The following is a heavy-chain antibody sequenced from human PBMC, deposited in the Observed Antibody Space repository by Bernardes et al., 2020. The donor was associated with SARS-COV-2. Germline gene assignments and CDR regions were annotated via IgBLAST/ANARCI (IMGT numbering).Heavy chain of an antibody. CDR3: ARGYGYDSTGYYYVSHNFDY. CDR1: GFTFSTYS. V-gene: IGHV3-48*01. CDR2: IGSSGTNS. D-gene: IGHD3-22*01. J-gene: IGHJ4*02. Sequence: GGTLRLSCADSGFTFSTYSMNWVRKGPGKGLEWLSYIGSSGTNSHYADSVKGRFTISRDDAKDSLYLQMNSLRAEDTAVYYCARGYGYDSTGYYYVSHNFDYCGQGTLVTVSS.